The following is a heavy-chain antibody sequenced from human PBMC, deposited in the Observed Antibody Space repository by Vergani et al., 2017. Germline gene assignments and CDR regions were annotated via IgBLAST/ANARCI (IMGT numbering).Heavy chain of an antibody. CDR2: LNPTTGHT. Sequence: VQLVQSGAEVRKPGASVTVSCTASGYIFKNYYIHWLRQAPGQAFEWMGILNPTTGHTTSAQKFMGRVDMTRDPSTDTSTRTVQMTLSNLRSEDTAVYYCARPHGDILPPDPRRLDYWGQGTLVTVPS. V-gene: IGHV1-46*02. CDR3: ARPHGDILPPDPRRLDY. J-gene: IGHJ4*02. CDR1: GYIFKNYY.